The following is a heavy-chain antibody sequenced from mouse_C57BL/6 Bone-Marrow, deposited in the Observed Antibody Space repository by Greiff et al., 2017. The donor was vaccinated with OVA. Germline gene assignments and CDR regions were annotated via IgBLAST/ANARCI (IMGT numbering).Heavy chain of an antibody. CDR3: ARDPYDYRGY. Sequence: EVKLQESGPGLVKPSQSLSLTCSVTGYSITSGYYWNWIRQFPGNKLEWMGYISYDGSNNYNPSLKNRISITRDTSKNQFFLKLNSVTTEDTATYYCARDPYDYRGYWGQGTTLTVSS. CDR2: ISYDGSN. D-gene: IGHD2-4*01. CDR1: GYSITSGYY. J-gene: IGHJ2*01. V-gene: IGHV3-6*01.